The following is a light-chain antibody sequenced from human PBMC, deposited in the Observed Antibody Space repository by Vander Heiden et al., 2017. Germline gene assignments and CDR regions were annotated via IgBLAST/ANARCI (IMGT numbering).Light chain of an antibody. CDR3: QQDDSTPLT. V-gene: IGKV4-1*01. CDR1: QSVLYSSKNKNY. CDR2: SAS. J-gene: IGKJ4*01. Sequence: DIVMTQSPDSLAVSLGERATINCKSSQSVLYSSKNKNYLAWYQQKPGQPPKLLIYSASTRESGVPDRFSGSGSGTDFTLTISSRQAEDGAVYYCQQDDSTPLTFGGGTKVEIK.